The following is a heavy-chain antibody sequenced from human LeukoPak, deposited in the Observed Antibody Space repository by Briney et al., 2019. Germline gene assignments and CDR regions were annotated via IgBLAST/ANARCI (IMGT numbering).Heavy chain of an antibody. CDR3: AREPPGTGPLNWFDP. CDR1: GYTFTNYG. CDR2: ISAYNGNT. V-gene: IGHV1-18*01. Sequence: ASVKVSCKASGYTFTNYGVSWVRQAPGQGLEWMGWISAYNGNTNYAQKLQGRVTMTRDTSTSTAYMELRSLRSDDTAVYYCAREPPGTGPLNWFDPWGQGTLVTVSS. J-gene: IGHJ5*02. D-gene: IGHD3/OR15-3a*01.